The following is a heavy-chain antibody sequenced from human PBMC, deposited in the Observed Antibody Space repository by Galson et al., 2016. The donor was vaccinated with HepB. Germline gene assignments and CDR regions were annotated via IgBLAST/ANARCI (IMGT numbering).Heavy chain of an antibody. Sequence: SETLSLTCGVYGGSFSGYYWSWIRQSPGKGLEWIGEINDSESTSYNPSLKSRVTISVDTSKNLVSLKLTSVTAADTAVYYCARGLNPRIPMLRGVIIRNYHGMDVWGQGTSVTVSS. CDR1: GGSFSGYY. V-gene: IGHV4-34*01. CDR3: ARGLNPRIPMLRGVIIRNYHGMDV. J-gene: IGHJ6*02. CDR2: INDSEST. D-gene: IGHD3-10*01.